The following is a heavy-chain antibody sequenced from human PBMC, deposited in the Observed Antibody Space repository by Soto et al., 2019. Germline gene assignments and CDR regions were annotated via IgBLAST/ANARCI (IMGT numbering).Heavy chain of an antibody. D-gene: IGHD6-19*01. CDR3: PRPPGRGWYSVNK. Sequence: GGSLRLSCAASEFTFSNYWMYWVRQVPGKGLVWVSRINSDGSTTSYADSVKGRFTISRDNAKNTLYLQMNSLRAEDRGGNLCPRPPGRGWYSVNKWGREAVLPVS. CDR2: INSDGSTT. CDR1: EFTFSNYW. V-gene: IGHV3-74*01. J-gene: IGHJ4*02.